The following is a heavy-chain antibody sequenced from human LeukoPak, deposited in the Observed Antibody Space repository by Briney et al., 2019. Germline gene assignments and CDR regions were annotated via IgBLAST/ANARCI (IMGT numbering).Heavy chain of an antibody. V-gene: IGHV4-59*11. J-gene: IGHJ5*02. D-gene: IGHD2-2*01. CDR1: GGSISSHY. Sequence: SETLSLTCTVSGGSISSHYWSWIRQPPGKGLEWIGYIYSSGSTNYNPSLNSRVTISVDPSKDQFSLKLRSVTAADTAVYYCARSSYSWDKWFDPWGQGTLVTVSS. CDR3: ARSSYSWDKWFDP. CDR2: IYSSGST.